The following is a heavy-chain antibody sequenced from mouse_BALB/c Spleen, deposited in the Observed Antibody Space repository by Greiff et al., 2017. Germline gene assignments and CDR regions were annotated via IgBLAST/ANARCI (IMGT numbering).Heavy chain of an antibody. CDR3: AREGRWDD. J-gene: IGHJ2*01. V-gene: IGHV5-9-3*01. D-gene: IGHD2-3*01. CDR1: GFTFSSYA. CDR2: ISSGGSYT. Sequence: EVQLVESGGGLVKPGGSLKLSCAASGFTFSSYAMSWVRQTPEKRLEWVATISSGGSYTYYPDSVKGRFTISRDNAKNTLYLQMSSLRSEDTAMYYCAREGRWDDWGQGTTLTVSS.